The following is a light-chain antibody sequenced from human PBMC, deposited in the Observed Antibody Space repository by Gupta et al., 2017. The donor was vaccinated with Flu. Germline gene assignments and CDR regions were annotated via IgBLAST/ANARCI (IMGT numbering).Light chain of an antibody. Sequence: EMVMTQSPATLFVSPGERATLSCRVSQSVGTNFAWYQQKPGQAPRLLIYGVSTRATGIPARFSGGGSETEFTLTISSLQSEDFAVYYCQQYDEWPATFGQGTRLEIK. CDR2: GVS. CDR1: QSVGTN. CDR3: QQYDEWPAT. V-gene: IGKV3-15*01. J-gene: IGKJ5*01.